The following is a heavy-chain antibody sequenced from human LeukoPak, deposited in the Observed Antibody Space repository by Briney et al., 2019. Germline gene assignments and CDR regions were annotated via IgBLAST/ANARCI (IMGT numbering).Heavy chain of an antibody. CDR3: ARIAVAATGYNWFDP. Sequence: SETLSLTCAVSGGSISTYYWNWIRQPPGKGLEWIGYIYNTGSTIYNPSLKSRVTISVDTSKNQFSLRLSSVTAADTAVYYCARIAVAATGYNWFDPWGQGTLVTVSS. J-gene: IGHJ5*02. CDR2: IYNTGST. V-gene: IGHV4-59*08. D-gene: IGHD6-19*01. CDR1: GGSISTYY.